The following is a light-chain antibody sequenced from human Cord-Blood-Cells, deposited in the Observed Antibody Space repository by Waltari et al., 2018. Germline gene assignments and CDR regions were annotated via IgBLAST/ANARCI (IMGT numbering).Light chain of an antibody. CDR1: SSNIGSNY. V-gene: IGLV1-47*01. CDR2: RKN. CDR3: AAWDDSLSGPVV. J-gene: IGLJ2*01. Sequence: QSVLTQPPSASGTPGQRVTISCSGSSSNIGSNYVYWYQQLPGTAPKPLIYRKNQRPSGVPDRFSGSKSGTSASLAISGLRSEDEADYYCAAWDDSLSGPVVFGGGTKLTVL.